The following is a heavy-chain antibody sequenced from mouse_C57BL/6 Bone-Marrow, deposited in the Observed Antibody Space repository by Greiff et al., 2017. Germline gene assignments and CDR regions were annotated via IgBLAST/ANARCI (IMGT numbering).Heavy chain of an antibody. V-gene: IGHV1-58*01. CDR2: IYIGNGDT. CDR1: GYTFTSYG. D-gene: IGHD3-3*01. Sequence: EVQLVESGAELVRPGSSVKMSCKTSGYTFTSYGINWVKQRPGQGLEWIGYIYIGNGDTEYNEKFKGKATLTSDTSSSTAYMQLSSLTSADSAIYYCARGRFDYWGKGTTLTVSS. J-gene: IGHJ2*01. CDR3: ARGRFDY.